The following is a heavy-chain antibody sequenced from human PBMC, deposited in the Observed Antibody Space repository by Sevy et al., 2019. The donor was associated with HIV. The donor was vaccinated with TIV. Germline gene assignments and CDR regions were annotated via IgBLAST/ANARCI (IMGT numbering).Heavy chain of an antibody. D-gene: IGHD3-22*01. CDR2: ISQTYDGSKK. J-gene: IGHJ4*02. CDR3: ARDNSGYFFFDY. Sequence: GGSLRVSCAASGFTFGSYTLHWVRQAPGKGLEWVALISQTYDGSKKYYIDSVQGRFTISRDNSKNTLYLQMDSLRPEDTAVYYCARDNSGYFFFDYWGQGTLVTVSS. CDR1: GFTFGSYT. V-gene: IGHV3-30-3*01.